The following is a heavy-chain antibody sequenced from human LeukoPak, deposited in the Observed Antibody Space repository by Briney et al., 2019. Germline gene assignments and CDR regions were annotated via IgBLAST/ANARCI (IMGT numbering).Heavy chain of an antibody. Sequence: PGGSLRLSCAASGFTFSSYAMSWVRQAPGKGLEWVSAISGSGGSTYYADSVKGRFTIPRDNSKNTLYLQMNSLRAEDTAVYYCAKVDYDFWSGYYVYWGQGTLVTVSS. CDR1: GFTFSSYA. CDR2: ISGSGGST. V-gene: IGHV3-23*01. D-gene: IGHD3-3*01. J-gene: IGHJ4*02. CDR3: AKVDYDFWSGYYVY.